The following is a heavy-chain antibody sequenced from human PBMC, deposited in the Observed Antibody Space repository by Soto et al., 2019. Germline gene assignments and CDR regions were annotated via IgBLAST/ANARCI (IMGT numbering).Heavy chain of an antibody. Sequence: SETLSLTCTVSGGSISSGDYYWSWIRQPPGKGLEWIGYIYYSGSTYYNPSLKSRVTISVDTSKNQFSLKLSSVTAADTAVYYCARSRGTIFGVVLDAFDIWGQGKMVTVSS. D-gene: IGHD3-3*01. CDR3: ARSRGTIFGVVLDAFDI. CDR1: GGSISSGDYY. V-gene: IGHV4-30-4*01. CDR2: IYYSGST. J-gene: IGHJ3*02.